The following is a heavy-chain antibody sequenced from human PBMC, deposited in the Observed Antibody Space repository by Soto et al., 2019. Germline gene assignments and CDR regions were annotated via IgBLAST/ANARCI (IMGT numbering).Heavy chain of an antibody. J-gene: IGHJ4*02. CDR3: ARDNGDFDS. CDR2: IYYSGST. D-gene: IGHD4-17*01. CDR1: GGSISSYY. Sequence: SETLSLTCTVSGGSISSYYWSWIRQPPGKGLEWIGYIYYSGSTNYNPSLKSRVTISVDTSKNQFSLKLSSVSAADTAVYYCARDNGDFDSWGQGTLVTVSS. V-gene: IGHV4-59*01.